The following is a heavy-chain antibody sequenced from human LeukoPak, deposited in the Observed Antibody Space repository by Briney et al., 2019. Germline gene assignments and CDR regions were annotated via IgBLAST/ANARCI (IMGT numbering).Heavy chain of an antibody. CDR2: VFRSGNT. V-gene: IGHV4-38-2*02. J-gene: IGHJ1*01. CDR3: ARQVGATLRYFHL. D-gene: IGHD1-26*01. Sequence: SETLSLTCTVSNYSISDGYYWAWVRQTPGKGLEWIGSVFRSGNTYYNPSLRGRISISVDTSRNQFSLKLHSATVADAAVYYCARQVGATLRYFHLWGQGTLVTVSS. CDR1: NYSISDGYY.